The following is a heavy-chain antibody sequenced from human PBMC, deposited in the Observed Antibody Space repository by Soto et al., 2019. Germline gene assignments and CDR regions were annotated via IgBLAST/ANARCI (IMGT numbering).Heavy chain of an antibody. Sequence: QVQLVESGGGVVQPGRSLRLSCAASGFTFSGFGMHWVRQAPGKGLEWVAVIWYDGSKEYYVDSVKGRFTISRDNSKNILYLQINSLRAEDTAVYYCARFNGCNSVGSFDYWGQGTLVTVSS. CDR1: GFTFSGFG. J-gene: IGHJ4*02. CDR3: ARFNGCNSVGSFDY. D-gene: IGHD4-4*01. CDR2: IWYDGSKE. V-gene: IGHV3-33*01.